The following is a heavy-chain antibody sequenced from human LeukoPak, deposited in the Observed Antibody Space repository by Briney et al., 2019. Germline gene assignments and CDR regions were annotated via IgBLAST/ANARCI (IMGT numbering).Heavy chain of an antibody. D-gene: IGHD6-13*01. CDR3: ARHLGYSSSHTDY. Sequence: GGSLRLSCAASGFTFSSYAMSWVRQAPGQGLEWVSAISHSGASTNYADSVKGRFTIARDNSKNTLFLQMHSLRADDTAVYYCARHLGYSSSHTDYWGQGTRVTVSS. V-gene: IGHV3-23*01. CDR1: GFTFSSYA. CDR2: ISHSGAST. J-gene: IGHJ4*02.